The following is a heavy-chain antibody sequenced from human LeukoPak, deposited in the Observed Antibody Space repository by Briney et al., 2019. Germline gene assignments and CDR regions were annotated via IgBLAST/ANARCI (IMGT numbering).Heavy chain of an antibody. J-gene: IGHJ2*01. CDR1: GFNFSNYG. V-gene: IGHV3-30*02. Sequence: GGSLRLSCAASGFNFSNYGMHWVRQAPGRGLEWVTFIRYDGGKKYYADSVKGRFTISRDYSKNSLYLQMNSLRAGDTAVYYCARAAYSSTWYSRYFDLWGRGTLVTVSS. CDR2: IRYDGGKK. D-gene: IGHD6-13*01. CDR3: ARAAYSSTWYSRYFDL.